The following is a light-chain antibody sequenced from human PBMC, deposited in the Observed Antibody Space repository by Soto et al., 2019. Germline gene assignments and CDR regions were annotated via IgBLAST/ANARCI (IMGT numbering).Light chain of an antibody. CDR3: QQYGSSPWT. V-gene: IGKV3-20*01. Sequence: EIVMTQSPATLSVSPGERVTLSCRASQSVNNNLAWYQQKPGQAPRLLIYGASNRATGIPDRFSGSGSGTDFTLTISRLEPEDFAVYYCQQYGSSPWTFGQGTKVDIK. CDR1: QSVNNN. J-gene: IGKJ1*01. CDR2: GAS.